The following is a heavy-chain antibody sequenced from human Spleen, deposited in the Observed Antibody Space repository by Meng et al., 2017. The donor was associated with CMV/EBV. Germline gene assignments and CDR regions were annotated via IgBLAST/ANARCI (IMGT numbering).Heavy chain of an antibody. CDR3: ASVPYSSSFDY. Sequence: GSLRLSCTVSGGSISSSSYYWGWIRQPPGKGLEWIGSIYYSGSTYYNPSLKSRVTISVDTSKNQFSLKLSSVTAADTAVYYCASVPYSSSFDYWGQGTLVTVSS. D-gene: IGHD6-19*01. CDR2: IYYSGST. V-gene: IGHV4-39*07. CDR1: GGSISSSSYY. J-gene: IGHJ4*02.